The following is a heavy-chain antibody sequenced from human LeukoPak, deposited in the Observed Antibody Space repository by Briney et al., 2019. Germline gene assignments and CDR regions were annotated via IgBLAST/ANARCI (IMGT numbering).Heavy chain of an antibody. V-gene: IGHV3-33*06. CDR3: AKGGTLNYFDY. D-gene: IGHD3-16*01. J-gene: IGHJ4*02. Sequence: GGSLRLSCAASGFTFSTYAMHWVRQAPGKGLDWVAIIWFDGTNKYYSDSVTGRFTFSRDNSKNTLYLQMNSLRAEDTAVYYCAKGGTLNYFDYWGQGTLVTVSS. CDR1: GFTFSTYA. CDR2: IWFDGTNK.